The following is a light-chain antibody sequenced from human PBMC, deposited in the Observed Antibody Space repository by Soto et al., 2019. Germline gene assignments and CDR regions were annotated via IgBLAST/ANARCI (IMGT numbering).Light chain of an antibody. CDR3: CSYAGSSTLV. V-gene: IGLV2-23*01. CDR2: EGS. Sequence: QSALTQPASVSGSPGQSITISCTGTSSDVGSYKFVSWYQQHPGKAPKLMIYEGSKRPSGVSNRFSGSKSGNTAFLTSSGLHAEEEADYYCCSYAGSSTLVFGVGTKLTVL. CDR1: SSDVGSYKF. J-gene: IGLJ2*01.